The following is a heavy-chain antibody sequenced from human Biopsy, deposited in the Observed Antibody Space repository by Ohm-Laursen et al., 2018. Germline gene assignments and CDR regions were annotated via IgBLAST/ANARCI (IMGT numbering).Heavy chain of an antibody. CDR1: GGTFSNYG. Sequence: GSSVKVSCKVPGGTFSNYGVNWVRQAPGQGLEWLGGNIPILGTGNYAQKFQDRVTVAADTSTSTATMELRSLRSDDTAVYYCATKLTGYFHHWGQGILVTVSS. CDR2: NIPILGTG. D-gene: IGHD3-9*01. CDR3: ATKLTGYFHH. V-gene: IGHV1-69*06. J-gene: IGHJ1*01.